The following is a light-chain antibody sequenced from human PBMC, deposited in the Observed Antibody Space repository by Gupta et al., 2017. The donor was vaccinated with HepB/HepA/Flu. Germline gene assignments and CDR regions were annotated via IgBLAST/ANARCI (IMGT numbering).Light chain of an antibody. V-gene: IGLV1-40*01. CDR3: QSYDSGLDGDGV. CDR1: STSIGVGND. J-gene: IGLJ2*01. CDR2: GTN. Sequence: QSVLTQPPSVSGAPGKRVTISCTGRSTSIGVGNDENWYQQVPGTPPKLLLYGTNSRRSWVPAQFSCSKSGTTASLATTGLQAEDEAFYYCQSYDSGLDGDGVFGGGTKLTVL.